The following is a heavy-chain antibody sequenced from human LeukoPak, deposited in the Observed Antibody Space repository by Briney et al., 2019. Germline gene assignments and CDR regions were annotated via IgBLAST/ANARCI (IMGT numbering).Heavy chain of an antibody. CDR3: TSLAFDVHY. CDR2: MESNPAGGRV. V-gene: IGHV3-15*04. J-gene: IGHJ4*02. CDR1: GFTFVNAW. D-gene: IGHD2/OR15-2a*01. Sequence: GGSLRLPCAASGFTFVNAWMTWVRQAPGKGLEWVGRMESNPAGGRVDYAAPVKGRFTISRDDSRSTLYLQLNNLGAEDTAVYYCTSLAFDVHYWGRGTLITVSS.